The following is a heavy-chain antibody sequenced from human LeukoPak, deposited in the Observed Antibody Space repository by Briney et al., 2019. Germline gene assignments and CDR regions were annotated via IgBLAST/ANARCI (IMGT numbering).Heavy chain of an antibody. CDR2: IWYDGSNK. D-gene: IGHD2-2*01. V-gene: IGHV3-33*01. CDR3: ARDSLDIVVVPAAPEGTDYYYYCGMDV. J-gene: IGHJ6*04. Sequence: GGSLRLSCAASGFTFSSYGMHWVRQAPGKGLEWVAVIWYDGSNKYYADSVKGRFTISRDNSKNTLYLQMNSLRAEVTAVYYCARDSLDIVVVPAAPEGTDYYYYCGMDVWGKGTTVTVSS. CDR1: GFTFSSYG.